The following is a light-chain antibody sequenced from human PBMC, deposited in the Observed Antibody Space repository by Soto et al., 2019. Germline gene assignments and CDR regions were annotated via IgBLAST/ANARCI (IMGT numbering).Light chain of an antibody. Sequence: QSAPTQPRSVSGSPGQSVTISCTGTSSDVGAYNYVSWYQQYPGKAPNLTTSDVNQRPSGVPDRFSGSKAGNTASLTISGLQAEDEADYYCCSFAGNYLYVFGTGTKLTVL. CDR1: SSDVGAYNY. J-gene: IGLJ1*01. V-gene: IGLV2-11*01. CDR2: DVN. CDR3: CSFAGNYLYV.